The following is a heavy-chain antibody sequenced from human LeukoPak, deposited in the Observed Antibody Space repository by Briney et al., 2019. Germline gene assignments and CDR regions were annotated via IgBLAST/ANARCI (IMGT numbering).Heavy chain of an antibody. J-gene: IGHJ3*02. CDR3: AKGDCSSTSCAFDI. CDR2: ISSSSSYI. Sequence: GGSLRLSCAASGFTFSSYSMNWVRQAPGKGLEWLSSISSSSSYIYYADSVRGRFTISRDNAKNSLYLQMNSLRAEDMALYYCAKGDCSSTSCAFDIWGQGTMVTVSS. CDR1: GFTFSSYS. V-gene: IGHV3-21*04. D-gene: IGHD2-2*01.